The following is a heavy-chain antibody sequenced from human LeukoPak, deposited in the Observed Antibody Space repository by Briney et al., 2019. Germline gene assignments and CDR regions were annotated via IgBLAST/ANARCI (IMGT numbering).Heavy chain of an antibody. J-gene: IGHJ5*02. D-gene: IGHD3-10*01. CDR2: ISSSSSYI. CDR3: ARDLIHYYGSGAKT. CDR1: GFTFRNYW. Sequence: GGSLRLSCAASGFTFRNYWMSWIRQAPGKGLEWVSSISSSSSYIYYADSVKGRFTISRDNAKNSLYLQMNSLRAEDTAVYYCARDLIHYYGSGAKTWGQGTLVTVSS. V-gene: IGHV3-21*01.